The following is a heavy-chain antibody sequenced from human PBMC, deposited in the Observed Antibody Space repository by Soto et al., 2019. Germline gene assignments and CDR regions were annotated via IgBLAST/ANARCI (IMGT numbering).Heavy chain of an antibody. CDR1: GYTFTSYA. CDR2: INAGNGNT. CDR3: ARYGSVWAFDY. Sequence: ASVKVSCTASGYTFTSYAMHWVRQAPGQRLEWMGWINAGNGNTKYSQKFQGRVTITRDTSASTAYMELSSLRSEDTAVYYCARYGSVWAFDYWGQGTLVTVSS. D-gene: IGHD3-10*01. V-gene: IGHV1-3*01. J-gene: IGHJ4*02.